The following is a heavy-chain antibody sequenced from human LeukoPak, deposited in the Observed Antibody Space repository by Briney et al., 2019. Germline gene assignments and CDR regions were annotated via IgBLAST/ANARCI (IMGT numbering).Heavy chain of an antibody. Sequence: SVKVSCKASGGTFNSYAISWVRQAPGQGREWMGGIIPIFGTANYAQKFQGRVTITADESTSTAYMELSSLRSEATAVYYCARVVVPAAILGVDMASWRENYYYYMDVWGKGTTVTVSS. CDR2: IIPIFGTA. CDR3: ARVVVPAAILGVDMASWRENYYYYMDV. V-gene: IGHV1-69*01. CDR1: GGTFNSYA. J-gene: IGHJ6*03. D-gene: IGHD2-2*01.